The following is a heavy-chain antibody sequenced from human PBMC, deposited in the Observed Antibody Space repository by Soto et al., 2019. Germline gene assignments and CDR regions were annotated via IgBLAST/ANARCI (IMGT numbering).Heavy chain of an antibody. D-gene: IGHD3-22*01. CDR3: ASHPRDNSGYWYYFDY. Sequence: EVQLVESGGGLVKPGGSLRLSCAASGFTFSSYSMNWVRQAPGKGLEWVSSISSSSSYIYYADSVKGRFTISRDNAKNCLYLQMNSLRAEDTAVYYCASHPRDNSGYWYYFDYWGQGTLVTVSS. J-gene: IGHJ4*02. V-gene: IGHV3-21*01. CDR1: GFTFSSYS. CDR2: ISSSSSYI.